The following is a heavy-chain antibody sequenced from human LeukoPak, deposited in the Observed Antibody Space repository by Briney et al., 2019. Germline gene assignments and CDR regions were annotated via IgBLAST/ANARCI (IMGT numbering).Heavy chain of an antibody. V-gene: IGHV4-34*01. CDR2: INHSGST. Sequence: SKTLSLTCAVYGGSFSGYYWSWIRQPPGKGLEWIGEINHSGSTNYNPSLKSRVTISVDTSKNQFSLKLSSVTAADTAVYYCARDSSDYFDYWGQGTLVTVSS. CDR3: ARDSSDYFDY. J-gene: IGHJ4*02. D-gene: IGHD6-25*01. CDR1: GGSFSGYY.